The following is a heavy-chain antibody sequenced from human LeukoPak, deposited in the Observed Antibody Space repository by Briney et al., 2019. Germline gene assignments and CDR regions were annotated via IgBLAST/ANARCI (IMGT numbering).Heavy chain of an antibody. D-gene: IGHD3-3*01. CDR1: GGSISSSSYY. Sequence: PSETLSLTCTVSGGSISSSSYYWGWIRQPPGKGLEWIGSIYYSGSTYYNPSLKSRVTISVDTSKNQFSLKLSSVTAADTAVYYCACDFWSGYYLSFLTYGMDVWGQGTTVTVSS. V-gene: IGHV4-39*01. J-gene: IGHJ6*02. CDR2: IYYSGST. CDR3: ACDFWSGYYLSFLTYGMDV.